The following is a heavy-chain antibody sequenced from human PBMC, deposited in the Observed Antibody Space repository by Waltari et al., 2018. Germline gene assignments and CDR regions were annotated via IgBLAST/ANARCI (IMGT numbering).Heavy chain of an antibody. Sequence: QVQLVESGGGVVQPGGSLRLSCAASGFTFSRYGMHWVRQAPGKGLEWVAFIRYDGSNKYYADSVKGRFTISRDNSKNTLYLQMNSLRAEDTAVYYCAKEQGGSYYVHYWGQGTLVTVSS. CDR1: GFTFSRYG. D-gene: IGHD1-26*01. CDR3: AKEQGGSYYVHY. J-gene: IGHJ4*02. CDR2: IRYDGSNK. V-gene: IGHV3-30*02.